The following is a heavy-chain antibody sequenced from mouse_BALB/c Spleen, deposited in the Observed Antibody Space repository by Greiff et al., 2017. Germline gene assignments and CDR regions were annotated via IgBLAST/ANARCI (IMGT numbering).Heavy chain of an antibody. J-gene: IGHJ3*01. V-gene: IGHV1-15*01. CDR1: GYTFTDYE. CDR3: TGCDYDSRAWFAY. CDR2: IDPETGGT. D-gene: IGHD1-1*01. Sequence: VQLQQSGAELVRPGASVTLSCKASGYTFTDYEMHWVKQTPVHGLEWIGAIDPETGGTAYNQKFKGKATLTADKSSSTAYMELRSLTSEDSAVDYYTGCDYDSRAWFAYWGQGTLVTVSA.